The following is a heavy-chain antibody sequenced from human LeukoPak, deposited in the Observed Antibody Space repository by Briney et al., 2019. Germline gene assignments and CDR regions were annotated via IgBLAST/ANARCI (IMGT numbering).Heavy chain of an antibody. V-gene: IGHV4-59*01. D-gene: IGHD3-10*01. J-gene: IGHJ4*02. CDR2: IYYSGST. CDR3: ARVSYGSGSYVDY. CDR1: GGSISSYY. Sequence: PSETLSLTCTVSGGSISSYYWSWIRQPPGQGLEGIGYIYYSGSTNYNPSLKSRVTISVDTSKNQFSLKLSSVTAADTAVYYCARVSYGSGSYVDYWGQGTLVTVSS.